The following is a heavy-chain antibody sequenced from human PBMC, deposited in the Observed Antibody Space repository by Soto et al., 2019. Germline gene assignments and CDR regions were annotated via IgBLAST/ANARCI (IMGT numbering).Heavy chain of an antibody. Sequence: PGESLKISCKGSGYSFTSYWIGWVRQMPGKGLEWMGIIYPGDSDTRYSPSFQGQVTISADKSISTAYLQWSSLKASDTAMYYCARAPNRKQQLANWFDPWGQGNLVTFSS. CDR3: ARAPNRKQQLANWFDP. CDR2: IYPGDSDT. J-gene: IGHJ5*02. CDR1: GYSFTSYW. V-gene: IGHV5-51*01. D-gene: IGHD6-13*01.